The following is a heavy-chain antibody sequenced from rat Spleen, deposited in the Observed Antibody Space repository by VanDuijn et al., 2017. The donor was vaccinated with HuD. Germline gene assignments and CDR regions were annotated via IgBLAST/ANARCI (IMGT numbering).Heavy chain of an antibody. V-gene: IGHV2-34*01. Sequence: QVQLKESGPGLVQPSETLSLSCTVSGFSLTKHSVSWVRQPSGKGPEWMGRVWYDGDTAYNSALKSRLSISRDTSKNQVFLSMSSLQTEDTATYYCARAGSAAISLGNWFAYWGQGTLVTVSS. CDR3: ARAGSAAISLGNWFAY. J-gene: IGHJ3*01. CDR1: GFSLTKHS. D-gene: IGHD1-2*01. CDR2: VWYDGDT.